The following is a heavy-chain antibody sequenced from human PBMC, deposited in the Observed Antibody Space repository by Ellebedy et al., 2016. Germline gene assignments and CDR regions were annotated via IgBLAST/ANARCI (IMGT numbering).Heavy chain of an antibody. CDR3: AKARNYDFNWFNP. CDR1: GFTFSSYA. CDR2: ISYDGSNK. V-gene: IGHV3-30-3*01. Sequence: GESLKISXAASGFTFSSYAMHWVRQAPGKGLEWVAVISYDGSNKYYADSVKGRFTISRDNSKNTLYLQMNSLRAEDTAVYYCAKARNYDFNWFNPWGQGTLVTVSS. D-gene: IGHD3-3*01. J-gene: IGHJ5*02.